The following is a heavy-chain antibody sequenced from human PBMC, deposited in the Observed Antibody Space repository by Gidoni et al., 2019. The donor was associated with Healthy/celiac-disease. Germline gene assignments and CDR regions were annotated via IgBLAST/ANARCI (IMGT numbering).Heavy chain of an antibody. J-gene: IGHJ4*02. Sequence: EVQLVQSGAEVKKPGESLRISCKGSGYSFTSYWISWVRQMPPSFQGHVTISADKSISTAYLQWSSLKASDTAMYYCARPISSGYYYEFDYWGQGTLVTVSS. CDR3: ARPISSGYYYEFDY. CDR1: GYSFTSYW. D-gene: IGHD3-22*01. V-gene: IGHV5-10-1*03.